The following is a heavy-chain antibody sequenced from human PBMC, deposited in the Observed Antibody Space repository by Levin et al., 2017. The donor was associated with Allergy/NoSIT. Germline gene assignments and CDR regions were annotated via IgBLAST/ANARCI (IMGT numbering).Heavy chain of an antibody. CDR1: GYTFTSYA. V-gene: IGHV7-4-1*02. CDR3: ARDHNTALSDWFDP. D-gene: IGHD5-18*01. J-gene: IGHJ5*02. Sequence: GGSLRLSCKASGYTFTSYAMNWVRQAPGQGLEWMGWINTNTGNPTYAQGFTGRFVFSLDTSVSTAYLQISSLKAEDTAVYYCARDHNTALSDWFDPWGQGTLVTVSS. CDR2: INTNTGNP.